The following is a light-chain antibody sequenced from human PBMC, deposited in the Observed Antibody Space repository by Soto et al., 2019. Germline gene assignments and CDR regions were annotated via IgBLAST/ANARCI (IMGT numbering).Light chain of an antibody. CDR1: QSVSSS. CDR2: DTS. CDR3: HQRQSWPRT. J-gene: IGKJ1*01. V-gene: IGKV3-11*01. Sequence: EIVLTQSPAMLSLSPGGRATVACRSSQSVSSSLAWYQQKPGQAPRLLIYDTSNRATDIPPRFSGSGSGTDFTLTISSLEPEDFAVYYCHQRQSWPRTFGQGTKVDIK.